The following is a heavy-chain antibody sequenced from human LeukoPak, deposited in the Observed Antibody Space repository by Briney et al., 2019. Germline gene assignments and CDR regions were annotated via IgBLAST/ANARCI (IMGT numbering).Heavy chain of an antibody. J-gene: IGHJ4*02. CDR2: VYNSGST. Sequence: PSETLSLTCTVSGGSISNYYWSWIRQPAGKGLEWIGRVYNSGSTNYNPSLKSRVTMSVGTSKNQFSLKLRSVTAADTAVYYCAGVANCRSGERLDYWGQGTLVTVSS. CDR3: AGVANCRSGERLDY. D-gene: IGHD4/OR15-4a*01. CDR1: GGSISNYY. V-gene: IGHV4-4*07.